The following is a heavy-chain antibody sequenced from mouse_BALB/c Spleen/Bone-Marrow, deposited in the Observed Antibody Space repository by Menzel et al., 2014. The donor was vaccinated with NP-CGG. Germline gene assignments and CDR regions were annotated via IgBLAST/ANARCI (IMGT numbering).Heavy chain of an antibody. Sequence: EVHLVESGGGLVQPGGSLRLSCTTSGFTFTDYYMSWVRQPPGKALEWLAFIRNKANGYTTEYSASVKGRFTISRDNSQSILYLQMNTLGAEDSATYYCARFPMDYWGQGTSVTVSS. J-gene: IGHJ4*01. CDR1: GFTFTDYY. CDR2: IRNKANGYTT. V-gene: IGHV7-3*02. CDR3: ARFPMDY.